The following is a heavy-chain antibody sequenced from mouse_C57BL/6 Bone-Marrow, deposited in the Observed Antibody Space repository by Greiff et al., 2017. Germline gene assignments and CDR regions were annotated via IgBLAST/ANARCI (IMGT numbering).Heavy chain of an antibody. V-gene: IGHV1-64*01. J-gene: IGHJ4*01. CDR3: ARNYVDYAMDY. Sequence: VQLQQSGAELVKPGASVKLSCKASGYTFTSYWMHWVKQRPGQGLEWIGMIHPNSGSTNYNEKFKSKATLTVDKSSSTAYMQHGSLTSSDSAVYYCARNYVDYAMDYWGQGTSVTVSS. CDR1: GYTFTSYW. CDR2: IHPNSGST. D-gene: IGHD2-1*01.